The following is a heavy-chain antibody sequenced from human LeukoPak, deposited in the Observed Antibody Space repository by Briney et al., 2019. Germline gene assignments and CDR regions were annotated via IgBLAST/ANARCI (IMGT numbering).Heavy chain of an antibody. J-gene: IGHJ6*02. CDR1: GGTFSSYA. V-gene: IGHV1-69*04. Sequence: GASVKVSCKASGGTFSSYAISWVRQAPRQGLEWMGRIIPILGIANYAQKFQGRVTITADKSTSTAYMELSSLRSEDTAVYYCARDSSSYCGGDCFHEGGMDVWGQGTTVTVSS. CDR2: IIPILGIA. D-gene: IGHD2-21*02. CDR3: ARDSSSYCGGDCFHEGGMDV.